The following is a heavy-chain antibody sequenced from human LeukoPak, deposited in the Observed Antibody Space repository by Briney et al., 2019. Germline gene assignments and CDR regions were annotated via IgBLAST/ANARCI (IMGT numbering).Heavy chain of an antibody. D-gene: IGHD4-11*01. CDR1: GGSFSGYY. CDR3: ARGCEVDDYSNEGFKYYFDY. Sequence: NTSETLSLTCAVYGGSFSGYYWSWIRQPPGKGLEWIGEVHYSGSANYNPSLKSRVTVSVDTSKNQFSLKLSSVTAADTAVYYCARGCEVDDYSNEGFKYYFDYWGQGTLVTVSS. CDR2: VHYSGSA. V-gene: IGHV4-34*01. J-gene: IGHJ4*02.